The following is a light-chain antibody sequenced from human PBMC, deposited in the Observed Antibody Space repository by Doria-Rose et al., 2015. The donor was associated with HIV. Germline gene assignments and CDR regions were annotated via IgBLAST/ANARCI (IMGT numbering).Light chain of an antibody. CDR3: CSYAGSYTYYV. CDR1: SSDVGGYNY. J-gene: IGLJ1*01. Sequence: QPRSVSGSLGQSVTISCTGTSSDVGGYNYVSWFQQHPGKAPKLIIYDVSKRPSGVPDRFSGSKSGNTASLTISGLQAEDEADYSCCSYAGSYTYYVFGTGTKVTVL. CDR2: DVS. V-gene: IGLV2-11*01.